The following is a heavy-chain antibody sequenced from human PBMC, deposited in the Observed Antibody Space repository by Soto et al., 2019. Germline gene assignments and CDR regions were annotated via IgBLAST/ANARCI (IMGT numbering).Heavy chain of an antibody. Sequence: EVQLLESGGGLVQPGGSLRLSCAASGFTFSNYAMSWVRQAPGEGLEWVSGISGSGGSTYYADSVKGRFTISRDNSKNTLYQQMNSLRAEDTAVYYCAKQPYYDFWSGYNYGMDVWGQGTTVTVS. J-gene: IGHJ6*02. V-gene: IGHV3-23*01. CDR2: ISGSGGST. CDR1: GFTFSNYA. CDR3: AKQPYYDFWSGYNYGMDV. D-gene: IGHD3-3*01.